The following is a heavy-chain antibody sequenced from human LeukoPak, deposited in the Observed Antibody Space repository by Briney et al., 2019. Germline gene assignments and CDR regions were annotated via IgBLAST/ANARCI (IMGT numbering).Heavy chain of an antibody. CDR1: GGTFSSYA. J-gene: IGHJ4*02. V-gene: IGHV1-69*13. CDR2: IIPIFGTA. Sequence: SVKVSCKASGGTFSSYAISWVRQAPGQGLEWMGGIIPIFGTANYAQKFQGRVTITADESTSTAYMELSSLRSEDTAVYYCVRLAVAGTVPFDYWGQGTLVTVSS. D-gene: IGHD6-19*01. CDR3: VRLAVAGTVPFDY.